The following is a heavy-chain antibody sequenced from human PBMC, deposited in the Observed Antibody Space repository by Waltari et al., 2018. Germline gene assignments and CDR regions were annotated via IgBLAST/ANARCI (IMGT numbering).Heavy chain of an antibody. D-gene: IGHD3-10*01. CDR2: ISPILGIA. V-gene: IGHV1-69*10. CDR1: GGTFSSYA. CDR3: ARGRITMVQGVIITGNFFDY. J-gene: IGHJ4*02. Sequence: QVQLVQSGAEVKKPGSSVKVSCKASGGTFSSYAISWVRQAPGQGLEWMGGISPILGIANYAQKVQGRVTITADKSTSPAYMELSSLRSEDTAVYYCARGRITMVQGVIITGNFFDYWGQGTLVTVSS.